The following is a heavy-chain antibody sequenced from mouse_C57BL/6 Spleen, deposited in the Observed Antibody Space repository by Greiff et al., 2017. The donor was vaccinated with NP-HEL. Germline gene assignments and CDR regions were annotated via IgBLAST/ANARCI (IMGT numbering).Heavy chain of an antibody. Sequence: VQLQQSGAELVKPGASVKISCKASGYAFSSYWMNWVKQRPGKGLEWIGQIYPGDGDTNYNGKFKGKATLTADKSSSTAYMQLSSLTSEDSAVYFCARDGDSNFAWFAYWGQGTLVTVSA. J-gene: IGHJ3*01. CDR3: ARDGDSNFAWFAY. CDR2: IYPGDGDT. CDR1: GYAFSSYW. V-gene: IGHV1-80*01. D-gene: IGHD2-5*01.